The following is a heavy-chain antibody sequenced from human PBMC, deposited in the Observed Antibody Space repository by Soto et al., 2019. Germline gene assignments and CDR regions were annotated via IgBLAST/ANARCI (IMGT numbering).Heavy chain of an antibody. D-gene: IGHD2-15*01. CDR3: VKGYCSGGSCYSVNWCDP. CDR2: ISSNGGST. Sequence: GGSLRLSCSASGFTFSRYAMHWVRQAPGKGLEYVSAISSNGGSTYYADSVKGRFTISRDNSKNTLYLQMSSLRAEDTAVYYCVKGYCSGGSCYSVNWCDPWGQGTLVTVSS. V-gene: IGHV3-64D*06. J-gene: IGHJ5*02. CDR1: GFTFSRYA.